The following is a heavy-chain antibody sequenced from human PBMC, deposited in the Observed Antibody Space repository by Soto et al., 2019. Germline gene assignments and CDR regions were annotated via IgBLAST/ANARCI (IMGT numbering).Heavy chain of an antibody. Sequence: QVQLVQSGAEVKKPGASVKVSCKASGYTFTSYGISWVRQAPGQGLEWMGWISAYNGNTDYAQKLQGRVTMTTDTSTSTAYMELRSLRSDDTAMYYCARDSSGWYTRSHYFDYWGQGTLVTVSS. J-gene: IGHJ4*02. V-gene: IGHV1-18*01. CDR1: GYTFTSYG. CDR2: ISAYNGNT. CDR3: ARDSSGWYTRSHYFDY. D-gene: IGHD6-19*01.